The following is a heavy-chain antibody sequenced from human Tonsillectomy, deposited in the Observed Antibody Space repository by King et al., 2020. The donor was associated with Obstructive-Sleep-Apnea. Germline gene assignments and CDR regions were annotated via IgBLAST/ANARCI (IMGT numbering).Heavy chain of an antibody. Sequence: PLQESGPGLVKPSETLSLTCTVSGDSISGGIFYWGWIRQPPGKGLEWIGSLYHNGNTYYNPSLESRVSISVDTSKNQFFLRLHSVTAADTAVYYCARGQRGAYSSSWFRTNWFDPWGQGTLVTVSS. J-gene: IGHJ5*02. V-gene: IGHV4-39*01. D-gene: IGHD2-2*01. CDR2: LYHNGNT. CDR3: ARGQRGAYSSSWFRTNWFDP. CDR1: GDSISGGIFY.